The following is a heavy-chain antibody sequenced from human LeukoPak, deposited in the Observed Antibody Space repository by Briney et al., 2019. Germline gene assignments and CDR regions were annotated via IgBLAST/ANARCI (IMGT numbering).Heavy chain of an antibody. Sequence: LSGGSLRLSCTTSGFSFGDYTMNWVRQAPGKGLEWVGFIRSKAYGGTIEYAASVKGTFTISRDDSKSIAYLQMNSLRAEDTAVYYCAKSLVWGQGTLVTVSS. J-gene: IGHJ4*02. D-gene: IGHD2-2*01. CDR3: AKSLV. CDR1: GFSFGDYT. V-gene: IGHV3-49*04. CDR2: IRSKAYGGTI.